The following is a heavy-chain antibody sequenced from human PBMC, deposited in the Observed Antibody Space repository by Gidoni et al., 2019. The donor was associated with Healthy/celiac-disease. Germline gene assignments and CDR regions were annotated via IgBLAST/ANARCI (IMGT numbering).Heavy chain of an antibody. CDR3: AKERWELTFKS. Sequence: EVQLLESGGGLVQPGGCLRRTCAASGCTFSSYALSWVRQAPGKGLEWVSAIGGSGGSTYYADSVKGRFTISRDNCKNPLYLQMNSLRAEDTAVYYCAKERWELTFKSWGQGTLVTVSS. CDR1: GCTFSSYA. V-gene: IGHV3-23*01. D-gene: IGHD1-26*01. CDR2: IGGSGGST. J-gene: IGHJ5*02.